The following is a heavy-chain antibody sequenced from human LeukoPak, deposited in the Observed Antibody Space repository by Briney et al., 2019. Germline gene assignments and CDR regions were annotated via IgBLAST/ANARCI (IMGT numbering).Heavy chain of an antibody. D-gene: IGHD6-19*01. V-gene: IGHV3-30*02. Sequence: PGGSLRLACTTAGFTFGSHPIHWVRQAPSKGMEWVAFIRTDGSSIQYANFMKGRFTISRHNSMTTLSLQMNSLRVEDTAVTYCAKVFHNGWGPFDYWGQGTMVTVSS. CDR2: IRTDGSSI. CDR3: AKVFHNGWGPFDY. J-gene: IGHJ4*02. CDR1: GFTFGSHP.